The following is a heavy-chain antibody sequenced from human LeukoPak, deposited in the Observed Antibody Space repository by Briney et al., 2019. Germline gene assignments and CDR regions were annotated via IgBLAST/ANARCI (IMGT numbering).Heavy chain of an antibody. D-gene: IGHD1-26*01. CDR3: ARARSGKWGFDY. V-gene: IGHV4-34*01. J-gene: IGHJ4*02. Sequence: PSEALSLTCTVYGGSFSGYYWSWIRQPPGRGLEWIGEINHSGSINYNPSLKSRVTISVDTSKNQFSLKLSSVTAADTAVYYCARARSGKWGFDYWGQGTLVTVSS. CDR1: GGSFSGYY. CDR2: INHSGSI.